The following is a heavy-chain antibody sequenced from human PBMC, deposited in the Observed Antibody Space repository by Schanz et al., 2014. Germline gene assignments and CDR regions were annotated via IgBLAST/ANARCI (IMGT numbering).Heavy chain of an antibody. CDR1: GYTFTSHG. Sequence: QVQLVQSGAEVKKPGASVKVSCKASGYTFTSHGISWVRQAPGQGREWMGRVIPILGVTHYAQKFQGRDTITTDKTTSTTCMKLSSPGAEDTAVYDCARDRNVGGSESYYDYWGQGTLVTVSS. D-gene: IGHD3-10*01. CDR2: VIPILGVT. J-gene: IGHJ4*02. CDR3: ARDRNVGGSESYYDY. V-gene: IGHV1-69*04.